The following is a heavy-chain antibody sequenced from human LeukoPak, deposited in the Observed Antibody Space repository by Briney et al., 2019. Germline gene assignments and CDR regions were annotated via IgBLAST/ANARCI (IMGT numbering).Heavy chain of an antibody. CDR3: AKDYYDSSGYFDHDAFDI. CDR1: GFTFNNYA. D-gene: IGHD3-22*01. CDR2: ISGSGGST. V-gene: IGHV3-23*01. J-gene: IGHJ3*02. Sequence: GGSLRLSCAASGFTFNNYAMSWVRQAPGKGLEWVSAISGSGGSTYYADSVKGRFTISRDNSKNTLYLQMNSLRAEDTAVYYCAKDYYDSSGYFDHDAFDIWGQGTMVTVSS.